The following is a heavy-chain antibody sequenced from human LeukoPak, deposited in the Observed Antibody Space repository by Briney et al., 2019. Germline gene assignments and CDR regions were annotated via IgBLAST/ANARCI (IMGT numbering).Heavy chain of an antibody. V-gene: IGHV3-9*01. J-gene: IGHJ4*02. CDR3: AKDLGYSGYGNLDY. D-gene: IGHD5-12*01. CDR1: GFTFDDYA. Sequence: GGSLRLSCAASGFTFDDYAMHWVRQAPGKGLEWVSGISWNSGSIGYADSVKGQFTISRDNAKNSLYLQMNSLRAEDTALYYCAKDLGYSGYGNLDYWGQGTLVTVSS. CDR2: ISWNSGSI.